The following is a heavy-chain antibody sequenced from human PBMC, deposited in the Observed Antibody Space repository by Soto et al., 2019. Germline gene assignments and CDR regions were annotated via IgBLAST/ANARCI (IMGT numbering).Heavy chain of an antibody. Sequence: QVQMVQSGAEVKKPGASAKVSCKASGYNFTDYYIHWVRQAPGQGLQWMGWINPNSGGTHFEPKFRGRVTVTRDTSITTSYMELSRLTSDDTAVYFCARDVRISAANWFDPWGQGTLVIVSS. CDR3: ARDVRISAANWFDP. CDR1: GYNFTDYY. V-gene: IGHV1-2*02. J-gene: IGHJ5*02. D-gene: IGHD6-13*01. CDR2: INPNSGGT.